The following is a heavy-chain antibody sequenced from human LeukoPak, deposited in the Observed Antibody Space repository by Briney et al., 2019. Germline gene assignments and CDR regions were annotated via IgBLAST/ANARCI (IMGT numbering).Heavy chain of an antibody. CDR3: AKDGGGIVVVPAAIHFDY. V-gene: IGHV3-23*01. J-gene: IGHJ4*02. CDR1: GFTFSSYA. D-gene: IGHD2-2*01. Sequence: GGSLRLSCAASGFTFSSYAMSWVRQAPGKGLEWVSAISGSGGSTYYADSVKGRFTISRDNSKNTLYLQMNSLRAEDTAVYYCAKDGGGIVVVPAAIHFDYWGQGTLVTVSS. CDR2: ISGSGGST.